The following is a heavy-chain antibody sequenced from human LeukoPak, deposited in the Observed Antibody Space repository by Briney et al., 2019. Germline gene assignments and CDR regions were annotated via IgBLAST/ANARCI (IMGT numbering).Heavy chain of an antibody. Sequence: GGSLRLSCAASGFTFSSYAMSWVRQAPGKGLEWVSAISGSGGSTYYADSVKGRFTISRDNSKNTLYLQMNSLRAEDTAVYYFAKGIVGADYEDPFDIWGQGTMVTVSS. V-gene: IGHV3-23*01. CDR2: ISGSGGST. D-gene: IGHD1-26*01. CDR1: GFTFSSYA. J-gene: IGHJ3*02. CDR3: AKGIVGADYEDPFDI.